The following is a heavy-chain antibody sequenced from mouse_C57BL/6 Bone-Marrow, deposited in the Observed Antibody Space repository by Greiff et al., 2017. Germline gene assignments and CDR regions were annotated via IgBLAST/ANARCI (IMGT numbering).Heavy chain of an antibody. Sequence: QVQLQQPGAELVRPGSSVKLSCKASGYTFTSYWMHWVKQRPIQGLEWIGNIDPSDSETHYNQKFKDKATLTVDKSSSTAYMQLSSLTSEDSAVYYWARGRGTTVVATNWYFDVWGTGTTGTGSS. J-gene: IGHJ1*03. CDR2: IDPSDSET. D-gene: IGHD1-1*01. V-gene: IGHV1-52*01. CDR3: ARGRGTTVVATNWYFDV. CDR1: GYTFTSYW.